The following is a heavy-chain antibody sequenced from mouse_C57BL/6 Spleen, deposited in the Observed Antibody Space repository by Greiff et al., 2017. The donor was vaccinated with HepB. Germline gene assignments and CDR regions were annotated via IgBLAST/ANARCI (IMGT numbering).Heavy chain of an antibody. CDR1: GYTFTGYW. D-gene: IGHD1-1*02. V-gene: IGHV1-9*01. J-gene: IGHJ3*01. Sequence: VQLVESGAELMKPGASVKLSCKATGYTFTGYWIEWVKQRPGHGLEWIAEILPGSGSTYYNEKFKGKSTFTADTSSNTDYMQLSRLTTEDSAIYYCVYYGGYSPFAYWGQGTLVTVSA. CDR2: ILPGSGST. CDR3: VYYGGYSPFAY.